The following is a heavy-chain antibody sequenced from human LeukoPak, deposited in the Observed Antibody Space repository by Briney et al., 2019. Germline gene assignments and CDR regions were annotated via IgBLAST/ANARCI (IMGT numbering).Heavy chain of an antibody. Sequence: ASVKVSCKASGYTFTSYAMHWVRQAPGQRLEWMGWINAGNGNTKYSQKFQGRVTITRDTSASTAYMELRSLRSDDTAVYYCARDRYGDYFDYWGQGTLVTVSS. J-gene: IGHJ4*02. CDR2: INAGNGNT. D-gene: IGHD4-17*01. CDR1: GYTFTSYA. CDR3: ARDRYGDYFDY. V-gene: IGHV1-3*01.